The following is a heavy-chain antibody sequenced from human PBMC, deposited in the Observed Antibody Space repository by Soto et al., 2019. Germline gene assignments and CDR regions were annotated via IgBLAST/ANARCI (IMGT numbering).Heavy chain of an antibody. V-gene: IGHV1-69*13. CDR2: IIPIFCTA. CDR3: ARDLELRFLERAGDYGMDV. J-gene: IGHJ6*02. Sequence: SVKVSCKASGCTFSSYAISLVRQAPGERLEWMGGIIPIFCTANCAQKFQGRVTSTAEESTSTAYMELSSLRSEDTAVYYCARDLELRFLERAGDYGMDVWGQGTTVTVSS. CDR1: GCTFSSYA. D-gene: IGHD3-3*01.